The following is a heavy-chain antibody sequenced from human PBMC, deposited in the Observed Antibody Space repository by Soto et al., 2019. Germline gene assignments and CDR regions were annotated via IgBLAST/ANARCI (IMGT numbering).Heavy chain of an antibody. J-gene: IGHJ6*02. CDR3: ASQDFYYYGMDV. Sequence: TLSFTCTVPSGSSRSSSYYCGWIRQPPARGLGWIGMIYYCGSSYYIRPLKSRVTRSVDTSKGHLSLKLSSVTAADTAVYYCASQDFYYYGMDVWGQGTTVTVSS. CDR2: IYYCGSS. V-gene: IGHV4-39*01. CDR1: SGSSRSSSYY.